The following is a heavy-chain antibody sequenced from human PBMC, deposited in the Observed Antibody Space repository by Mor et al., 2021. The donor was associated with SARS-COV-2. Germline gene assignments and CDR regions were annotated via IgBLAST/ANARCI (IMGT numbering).Heavy chain of an antibody. J-gene: IGHJ4*02. V-gene: IGHV1-69*01. CDR3: ARAQGPEWDGYNY. CDR2: IIPIFGTA. Sequence: GLEWMGGIIPIFGTANYAQKFQGRVTITADESTSTAYMELSSLRSEDTAVYYCARAQGPEWDGYNYWGQGTLVTVSS. D-gene: IGHD5-12*01.